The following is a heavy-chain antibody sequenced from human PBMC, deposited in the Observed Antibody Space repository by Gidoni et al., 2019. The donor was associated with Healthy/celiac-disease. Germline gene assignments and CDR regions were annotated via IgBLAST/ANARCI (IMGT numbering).Heavy chain of an antibody. D-gene: IGHD6-13*01. Sequence: GGSLRLSCAASGFTFSSYAMSWVRQAPGKGLEWVSAISGSGGSTYYADSVKGRFTISRDNPKNTLYLQMNSLRAEDTAVYYCAKVTRSSSWSFDYWGQGTLVTVSS. CDR2: ISGSGGST. CDR1: GFTFSSYA. J-gene: IGHJ4*02. V-gene: IGHV3-23*01. CDR3: AKVTRSSSWSFDY.